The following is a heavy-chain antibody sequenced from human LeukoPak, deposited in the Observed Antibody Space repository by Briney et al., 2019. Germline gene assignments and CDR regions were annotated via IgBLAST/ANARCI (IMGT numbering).Heavy chain of an antibody. CDR2: INWNGAFT. J-gene: IGHJ3*01. CDR1: GFTFDDFG. V-gene: IGHV3-20*04. D-gene: IGHD3-22*01. Sequence: GGSLRLSCAASGFTFDDFGMSWVRQAPGKGLEWVSGINWNGAFTGYAESVKGRFTISRDNAKNSLYLQMNSLRAEDTALYYCARDLQTNSYDSSAIDFWGQGTMVTVSS. CDR3: ARDLQTNSYDSSAIDF.